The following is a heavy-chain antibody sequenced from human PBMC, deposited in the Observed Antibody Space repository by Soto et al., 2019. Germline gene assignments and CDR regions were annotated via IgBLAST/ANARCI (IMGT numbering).Heavy chain of an antibody. CDR2: ISSDGSKK. V-gene: IGHV3-30*03. D-gene: IGHD2-15*01. CDR1: GFTFSNNG. CDR3: PVDLYGGSSRFDY. Sequence: QVQLVESGGGVVQPGRSLRLSCVASGFTFSNNGIHWVRQAPGKGLEWVAVISSDGSKKYYADSVKGRFTISRDNSKNTLYLQMNSLRAEDTAVYYCPVDLYGGSSRFDYWGQGTLVTVSS. J-gene: IGHJ4*02.